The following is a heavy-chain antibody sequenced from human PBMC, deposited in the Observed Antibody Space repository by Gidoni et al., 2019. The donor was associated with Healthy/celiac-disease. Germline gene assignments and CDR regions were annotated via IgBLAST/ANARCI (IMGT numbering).Heavy chain of an antibody. D-gene: IGHD3-3*01. CDR3: ARDGHRLTIFGVVISLRMDV. CDR2: IIPIFGTA. CDR1: GGTFSSYA. V-gene: IGHV1-69*01. J-gene: IGHJ6*02. Sequence: QVQLVQSGAEVKKPGSSVKVSCKASGGTFSSYAISWVRQAPGQGLEWMGGIIPIFGTANYAQKFQGRVTITADESTSTAYMELSSLRSEDTAVYYCARDGHRLTIFGVVISLRMDVWGQGTTVTVSS.